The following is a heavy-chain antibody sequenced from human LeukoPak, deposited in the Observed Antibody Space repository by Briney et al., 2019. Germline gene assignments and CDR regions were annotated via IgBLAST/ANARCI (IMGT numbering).Heavy chain of an antibody. CDR2: INTSNSTI. Sequence: GGSLRLSCAASGFTFSSYLMNWVRQAPGKGLEWISFINTSNSTIYYADSVKGRFTISRDNAMNSLYLQMNSLRAEDTAVYYCARTLIWEAYCGGDCYPDWYFDLWGRGTLVTVSS. CDR1: GFTFSSYL. V-gene: IGHV3-48*01. D-gene: IGHD2-21*01. CDR3: ARTLIWEAYCGGDCYPDWYFDL. J-gene: IGHJ2*01.